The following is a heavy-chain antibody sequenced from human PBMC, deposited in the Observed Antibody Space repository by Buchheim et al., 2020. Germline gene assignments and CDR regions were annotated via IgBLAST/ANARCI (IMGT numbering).Heavy chain of an antibody. V-gene: IGHV4-30-4*01. CDR3: ARARRITGHLGGPNWFDP. CDR1: GGSISSGDYY. J-gene: IGHJ5*02. CDR2: IYYSGST. D-gene: IGHD1-20*01. Sequence: QVQLQESGPGLVKPSQTLSLTCTVSGGSISSGDYYWSWIRQPPGKGLEWIGYIYYSGSTYYNPSLKSRVTISVDTSKNQFPLKLSSVTAADTAVYYCARARRITGHLGGPNWFDPWGQGTL.